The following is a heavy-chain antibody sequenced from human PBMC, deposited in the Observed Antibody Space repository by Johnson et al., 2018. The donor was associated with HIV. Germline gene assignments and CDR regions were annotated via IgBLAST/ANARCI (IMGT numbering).Heavy chain of an antibody. CDR3: ARYFGVVIYDAFDI. D-gene: IGHD3-3*01. V-gene: IGHV3-7*05. CDR2: IRQDGSEK. Sequence: VQLVESGGGLVQPGGSLRLSCAGSGFIFRTHWIHWVRQPPGKGLEWVATIRQDGSEKFYVDSVKGRFTLFRDNAENSLFLQMNSLRAEDTALYYCARYFGVVIYDAFDIWGQGTMVTVSS. J-gene: IGHJ3*02. CDR1: GFIFRTHW.